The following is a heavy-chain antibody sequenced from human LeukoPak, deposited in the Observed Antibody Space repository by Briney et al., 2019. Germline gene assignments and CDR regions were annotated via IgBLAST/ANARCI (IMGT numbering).Heavy chain of an antibody. Sequence: PSETLSLTCTVSGGSISSYYWSWIRQPPGKGLEWIGYIYYSGSTNYNPSLKSRVTISVDTSKNQFSLKLSSVTAADTAVYYCARTTYYYDSSGYYRFTVFDYWGQGTLVTVSS. CDR2: IYYSGST. J-gene: IGHJ4*02. D-gene: IGHD3-22*01. V-gene: IGHV4-59*08. CDR1: GGSISSYY. CDR3: ARTTYYYDSSGYYRFTVFDY.